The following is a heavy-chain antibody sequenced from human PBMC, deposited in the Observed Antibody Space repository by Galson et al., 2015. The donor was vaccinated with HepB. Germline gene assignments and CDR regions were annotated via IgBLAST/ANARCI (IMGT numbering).Heavy chain of an antibody. CDR3: ASSAQSGSVGY. CDR2: IWYDGSNK. J-gene: IGHJ4*02. D-gene: IGHD5-12*01. V-gene: IGHV3-33*01. Sequence: SLRLSCAASGFTFSSYGMHWVRRAPGKGLEWVAVIWYDGSNKYYADSVKGRFTISRDNSKNTLYLQMNSLRAEDTAVYYCASSAQSGSVGYWGQGTLVTVSS. CDR1: GFTFSSYG.